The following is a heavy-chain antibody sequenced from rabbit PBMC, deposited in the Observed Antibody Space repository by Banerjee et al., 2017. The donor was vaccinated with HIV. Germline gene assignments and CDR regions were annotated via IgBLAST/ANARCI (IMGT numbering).Heavy chain of an antibody. CDR2: IYAGSGGST. J-gene: IGHJ4*01. Sequence: QEQLEESGGGLVQPEGSLTLTCTASGFSLSSYYMCWVRQAPGKRPEWIAYIYAGSGGSTYYASWAKGLFTISEPSSTTVTLQMTSLTAADTATYFCAKWISVWNVNLWGPGTLVTVS. CDR3: AKWISVWNVNL. CDR1: GFSLSSYY. V-gene: IGHV1S45*01. D-gene: IGHD1-1*01.